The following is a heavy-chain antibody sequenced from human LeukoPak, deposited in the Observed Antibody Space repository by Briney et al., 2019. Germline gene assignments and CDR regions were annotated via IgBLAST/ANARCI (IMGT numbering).Heavy chain of an antibody. CDR3: AINYYDSSGYYN. J-gene: IGHJ4*02. D-gene: IGHD3-22*01. CDR1: GGSIGSGGYY. Sequence: PSETLSLTCTVSGGSIGSGGYYWSWIRQHPGKGLEWIGYIYYSGSTYYNPSLKSRVTISVDTSKNQFSLKLSSVTAADTAVYYCAINYYDSSGYYNWGQGTLVTVSS. V-gene: IGHV4-31*03. CDR2: IYYSGST.